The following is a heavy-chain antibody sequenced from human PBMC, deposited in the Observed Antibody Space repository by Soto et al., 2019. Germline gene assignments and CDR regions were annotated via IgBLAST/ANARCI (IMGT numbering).Heavy chain of an antibody. J-gene: IGHJ6*02. V-gene: IGHV3-30*18. D-gene: IGHD6-13*01. Sequence: QVQLVESGGGVVQPGRSLRLSCAASGFTFSSFGMHWVRQAPGKGLEWVAFISFDGGNKYYVDSVKGRFIISRDNSKNTLSLQMNSLKAEDTAVYYCAKDTSKYSNNWPAYYGLDVWGQGTTVTVSS. CDR3: AKDTSKYSNNWPAYYGLDV. CDR2: ISFDGGNK. CDR1: GFTFSSFG.